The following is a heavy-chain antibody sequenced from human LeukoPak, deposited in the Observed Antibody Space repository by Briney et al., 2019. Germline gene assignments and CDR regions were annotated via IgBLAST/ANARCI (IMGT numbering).Heavy chain of an antibody. V-gene: IGHV3-53*01. CDR3: ARDHSGYDYARGFDY. CDR1: GFTVSSNY. D-gene: IGHD5-12*01. Sequence: GGSLRLSCAASGFTVSSNYMSWVRQAPGKGLEWVSVIYSGGSTYYADSVKGRSTISRDNSKNTLYLQMNSLRAEDTAVYYCARDHSGYDYARGFDYWGQGTLVTVSS. J-gene: IGHJ4*02. CDR2: IYSGGST.